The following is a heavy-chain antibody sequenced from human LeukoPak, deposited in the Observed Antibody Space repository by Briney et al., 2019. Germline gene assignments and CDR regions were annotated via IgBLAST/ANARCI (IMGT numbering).Heavy chain of an antibody. CDR2: ISSSSSSYI. CDR3: ARRMYYYDSSGYGDFDY. Sequence: GGSLRLSCAASGFTFSSYAMSWVRQAPGKGLEWVSSISSSSSSYIYYADSMKGRITISRDNAKNSLYLQMNSLRAEDTAVYYCARRMYYYDSSGYGDFDYWGQGTLVTVSS. CDR1: GFTFSSYA. J-gene: IGHJ4*02. D-gene: IGHD3-22*01. V-gene: IGHV3-21*01.